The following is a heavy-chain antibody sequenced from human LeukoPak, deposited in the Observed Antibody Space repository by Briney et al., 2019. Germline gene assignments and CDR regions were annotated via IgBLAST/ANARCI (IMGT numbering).Heavy chain of an antibody. CDR1: EFSFSTYG. CDR3: ARGRKYDSSWCGIDV. V-gene: IGHV3-30*03. CDR2: ISYDGNKK. J-gene: IGHJ6*02. Sequence: GGSLRLCGVASEFSFSTYGVHWVRHAPGKGLKTVAAISYDGNKKYDGDSVKGRVTISRDNSKNTLSLQMSSLRAEDTAVYYCARGRKYDSSWCGIDVWGQGTTVIVSS. D-gene: IGHD6-13*01.